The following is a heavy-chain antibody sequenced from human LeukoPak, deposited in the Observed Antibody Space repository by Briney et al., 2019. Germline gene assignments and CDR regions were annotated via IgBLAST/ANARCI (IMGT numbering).Heavy chain of an antibody. V-gene: IGHV3-33*06. CDR2: IWYDGSNK. D-gene: IGHD4-11*01. J-gene: IGHJ4*02. CDR1: GFTFSSYG. CDR3: AKPNQGLQNPWD. Sequence: GRSLRLSCAASGFTFSSYGMHWVRQAPGKGLEWVAVIWYDGSNKYYADSVKGRFTISRDNSKNTLYLQMNSLRAEDTAVYYCAKPNQGLQNPWDWGQGTLVTVSS.